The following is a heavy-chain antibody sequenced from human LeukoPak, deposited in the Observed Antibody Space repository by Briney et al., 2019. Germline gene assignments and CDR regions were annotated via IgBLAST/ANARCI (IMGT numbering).Heavy chain of an antibody. D-gene: IGHD3-22*01. CDR3: ARAASDPPLYYYDSSGYFEI. CDR1: GYTFTSYG. CDR2: ISAYNGNT. J-gene: IGHJ4*02. V-gene: IGHV1-18*01. Sequence: ASVTVSCKASGYTFTSYGISWVRQAPGQGLEWMGWISAYNGNTNYAQKLQGRVTMTTDTSTNTAYMELRSLRSDDTAVYYCARAASDPPLYYYDSSGYFEIWGQGTLVTVSS.